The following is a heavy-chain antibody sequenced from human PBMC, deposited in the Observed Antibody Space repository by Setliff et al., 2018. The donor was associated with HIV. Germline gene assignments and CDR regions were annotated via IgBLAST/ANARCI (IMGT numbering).Heavy chain of an antibody. CDR3: ASSIPTEQGPWFDP. V-gene: IGHV1-69*13. CDR2: IIPIFATA. J-gene: IGHJ5*02. D-gene: IGHD4-17*01. CDR1: GGTFSSYA. Sequence: GASVKVSCKASGGTFSSYAISWVRQAPGQGLEWMGGIIPIFATADYAQKFQGRATITADESTYTAYMELSSLRSEDTAVYYCASSIPTEQGPWFDPWGQGTLVTVSS.